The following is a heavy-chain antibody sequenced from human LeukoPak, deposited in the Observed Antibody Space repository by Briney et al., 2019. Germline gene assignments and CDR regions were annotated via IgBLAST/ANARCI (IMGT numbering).Heavy chain of an antibody. D-gene: IGHD4-11*01. Sequence: SETLSLTCTVSGASISSFSWSWIRQPAEAGLEWIGRVHRSGTTDYNPSLKGRVTMSVDTSRNQFSLRLSSVTAADTAVYYCARDWTTTPGNWFDPWGQGTLVTVSS. J-gene: IGHJ5*02. V-gene: IGHV4-4*07. CDR2: VHRSGTT. CDR3: ARDWTTTPGNWFDP. CDR1: GASISSFS.